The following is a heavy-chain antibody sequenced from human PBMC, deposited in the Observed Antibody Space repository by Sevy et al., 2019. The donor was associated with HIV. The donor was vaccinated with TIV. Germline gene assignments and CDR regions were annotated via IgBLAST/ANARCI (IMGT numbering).Heavy chain of an antibody. CDR1: GFTFSSYA. CDR2: ISGSGGST. J-gene: IGHJ4*02. V-gene: IGHV3-23*01. Sequence: GGSLRLSCAASGFTFSSYAMSWVRQAPGKGLEGISAISGSGGSTYYADSVKGRFTISRDNSKNTLYLQMNCRRAGDTAVYYCAKARSSTETFGYWGQGTLVTVSS. D-gene: IGHD6-6*01. CDR3: AKARSSTETFGY.